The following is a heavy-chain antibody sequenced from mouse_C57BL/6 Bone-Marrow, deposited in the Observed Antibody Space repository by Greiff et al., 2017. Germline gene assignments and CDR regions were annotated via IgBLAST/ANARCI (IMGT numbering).Heavy chain of an antibody. CDR3: ERVLYYFDY. Sequence: VQLQQSGPELVKPGASVKISCKASGYTFTDYYMNWVKQSHGKSLEWIGDINPNNGGTSYNQKFKGKATLTVDKSSSTAYMELRSLTSEDSAVYYCERVLYYFDYWGQGTTLTVSS. V-gene: IGHV1-26*01. J-gene: IGHJ2*01. CDR1: GYTFTDYY. CDR2: INPNNGGT.